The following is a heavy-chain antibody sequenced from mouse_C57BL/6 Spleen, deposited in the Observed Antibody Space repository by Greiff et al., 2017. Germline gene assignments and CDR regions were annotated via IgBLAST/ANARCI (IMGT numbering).Heavy chain of an antibody. CDR2: INPNNGGT. J-gene: IGHJ4*01. V-gene: IGHV1-22*01. CDR1: GYTFTDYN. D-gene: IGHD2-2*01. CDR3: APYGYDDAMDY. Sequence: VQLQQSGPELVKPGASVKMSCKASGYTFTDYNMHWVKQSHGKSLEWIGYINPNNGGTSYNQKFKGKATLTVNKSSSTAYMELRSLTSENSAVYYCAPYGYDDAMDYWGQGTSVTVSS.